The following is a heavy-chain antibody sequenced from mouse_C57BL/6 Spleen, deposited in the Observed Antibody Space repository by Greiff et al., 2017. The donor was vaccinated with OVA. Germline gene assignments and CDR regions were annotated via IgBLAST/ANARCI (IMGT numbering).Heavy chain of an antibody. J-gene: IGHJ2*01. D-gene: IGHD2-3*01. V-gene: IGHV1-82*01. CDR1: GYAFSSSW. CDR2: IYPGDGDT. Sequence: VQLQQSGPELVKPGASVKISCKASGYAFSSSWMNWVKQRPGKGLEWIGRIYPGDGDTNYNGKFKGKATLTADKSSSTAYMQLSSLTSEDSAVYFCAKSPGDGYYFDYWGQGTTLTVSS. CDR3: AKSPGDGYYFDY.